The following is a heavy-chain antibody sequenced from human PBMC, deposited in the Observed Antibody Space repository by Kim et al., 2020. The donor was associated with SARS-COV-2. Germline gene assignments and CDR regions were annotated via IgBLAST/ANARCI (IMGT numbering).Heavy chain of an antibody. CDR1: GGSLSSSGYY. V-gene: IGHV4-39*07. CDR3: ARPHRCRRGWYVAFYY. J-gene: IGHJ6*01. D-gene: IGHD6-19*01. CDR2: AYYSGNT. Sequence: SETLSLTCTVSGGSLSSSGYYWGWIRQPPGKGLEWIGTAYYSGNTYYNPSLKSRVTISVDTSKNQFSLKLGSVTAADTAVYYCARPHRCRRGWYVAFYY.